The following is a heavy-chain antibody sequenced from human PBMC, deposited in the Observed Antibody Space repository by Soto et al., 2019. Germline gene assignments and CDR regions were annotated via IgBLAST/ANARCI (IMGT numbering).Heavy chain of an antibody. Sequence: PSETLSLTCTVSGGSISSYYWSWIRQPPGKGLEWIGHIYYSGSTNYNPSLKSRVTISVDTSKNQFSLKLSPVTAADTAVYYCARLGGSGGYYKTPDCYSDYWGQGTLVTVSS. J-gene: IGHJ4*02. V-gene: IGHV4-59*08. CDR1: GGSISSYY. CDR2: IYYSGST. D-gene: IGHD3-10*01. CDR3: ARLGGSGGYYKTPDCYSDY.